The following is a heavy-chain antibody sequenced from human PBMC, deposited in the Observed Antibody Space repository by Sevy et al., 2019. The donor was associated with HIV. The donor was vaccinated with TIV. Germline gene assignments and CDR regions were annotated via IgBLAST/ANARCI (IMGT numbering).Heavy chain of an antibody. J-gene: IGHJ4*02. CDR3: AREGCSRPHDY. CDR1: GLAFHEYS. Sequence: GGSLRLSCAASGLAFHEYSMSWIRQAPGKGLEWVATLSFGCGKINYADSVKGRFTISRDNSKNSFYLQMDNLRVEDTALYYCAREGCSRPHDYWGQGTRVTVSS. D-gene: IGHD2-8*01. CDR2: LSFGCGKI. V-gene: IGHV3-23*01.